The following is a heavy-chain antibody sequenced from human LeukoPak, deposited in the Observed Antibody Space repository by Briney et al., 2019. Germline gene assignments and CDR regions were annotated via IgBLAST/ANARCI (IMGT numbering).Heavy chain of an antibody. V-gene: IGHV3-15*07. D-gene: IGHD3-22*01. CDR2: IKSKTDGGTT. J-gene: IGHJ4*02. CDR3: AKGSYYDSSGSFYFDY. CDR1: GFTFSNAW. Sequence: KPGGSLRLSCAASGFTFSNAWMNWVRQAPGKGLEWVGRIKSKTDGGTTDYAAPMRGRFTISRDDSKNTLYLQMNSLKTEDTAVYYCAKGSYYDSSGSFYFDYWGQGTLVTVSS.